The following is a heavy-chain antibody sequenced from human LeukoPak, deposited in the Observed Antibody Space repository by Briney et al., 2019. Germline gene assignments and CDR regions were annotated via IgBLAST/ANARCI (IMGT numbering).Heavy chain of an antibody. J-gene: IGHJ4*02. CDR2: IYFSGST. D-gene: IGHD5-24*01. CDR1: GASISSHY. V-gene: IGHV4-59*08. CDR3: ARTSWLQSSFYFEY. Sequence: SETLSLTCTASGASISSHYWSWIRRPPGKGLDWIGDIYFSGSTNYNRSLKSRVTISVDTSKNQFSLKLSSVTAADTAVYYCARTSWLQSSFYFEYWGQGALVTVSS.